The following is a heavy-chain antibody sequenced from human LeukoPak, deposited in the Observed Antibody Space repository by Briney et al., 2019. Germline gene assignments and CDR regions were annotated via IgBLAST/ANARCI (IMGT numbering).Heavy chain of an antibody. V-gene: IGHV3-23*01. CDR3: TARGPDSDSSVAY. CDR1: GFTFSSYA. Sequence: GGSLRLSCVASGFTFSSYAMSWVRQAPGKGLEWVSGISGSGGSTYYADSVKGRFTISRDNSKNTLYLQMNSLKTEDTAVYYCTARGPDSDSSVAYWGQGTLVTVSS. J-gene: IGHJ4*02. D-gene: IGHD1-26*01. CDR2: ISGSGGST.